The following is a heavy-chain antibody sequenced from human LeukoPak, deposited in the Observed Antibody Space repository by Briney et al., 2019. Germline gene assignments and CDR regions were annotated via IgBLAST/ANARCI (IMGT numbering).Heavy chain of an antibody. Sequence: MSSETLSLTCTVSGGSISSYYWSWIRQPAGKGLERIGRIYTSGSTNYNPSLKSRVTMSVDTSKNQFSLKLSSVTAADTAVYYCARFGVVMGRFYWYFDLWGRGTLVTVSS. V-gene: IGHV4-4*07. D-gene: IGHD3-3*01. CDR2: IYTSGST. CDR1: GGSISSYY. J-gene: IGHJ2*01. CDR3: ARFGVVMGRFYWYFDL.